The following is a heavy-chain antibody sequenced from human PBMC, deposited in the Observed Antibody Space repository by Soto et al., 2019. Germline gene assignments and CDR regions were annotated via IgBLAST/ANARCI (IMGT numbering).Heavy chain of an antibody. CDR2: MNPNSGNT. CDR1: GYTFTSYD. CDR3: AGGLGLRFLEWSSYYYYYGMDV. Sequence: ASVKVSCKASGYTFTSYDINWVRQATGQGLEWMGWMNPNSGNTGYAQKFQGRVTMTRNTSISTAYMELSSLRSEDTAVYYCAGGLGLRFLEWSSYYYYYGMDVWGQGTTVTVSS. V-gene: IGHV1-8*01. D-gene: IGHD3-3*01. J-gene: IGHJ6*02.